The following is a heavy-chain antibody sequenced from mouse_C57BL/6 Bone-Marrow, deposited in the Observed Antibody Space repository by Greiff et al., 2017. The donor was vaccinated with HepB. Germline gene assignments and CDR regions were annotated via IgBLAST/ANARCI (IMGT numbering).Heavy chain of an antibody. J-gene: IGHJ3*01. CDR1: GYTFTEYT. Sequence: VQGVESGAELVKPGASVKLSCKASGYTFTEYTIHWVKQRSGQGLEWIGWFYPGSGSIKYNEKFKDKATLTADKSSSTVYMELSRLTSEDSAVYFCARHEGGEGGFAYWGQGTLVTVSA. V-gene: IGHV1-62-2*01. CDR2: FYPGSGSI. D-gene: IGHD2-13*01. CDR3: ARHEGGEGGFAY.